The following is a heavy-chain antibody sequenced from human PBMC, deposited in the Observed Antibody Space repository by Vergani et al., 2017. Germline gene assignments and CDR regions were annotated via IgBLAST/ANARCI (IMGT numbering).Heavy chain of an antibody. V-gene: IGHV3-30-3*01. J-gene: IGHJ3*02. Sequence: QVQLVESGGGVVQPGRSLRLSCAASGFTFSRYAMHWGRQGPGKGLEWVAVISYDGSNKYYADTVKGRFTISRDKSKYTLYLQMNSMRAEDTDVYYCARAAQLMTPDAFDIWGQGTMVTVSS. CDR1: GFTFSRYA. CDR2: ISYDGSNK. D-gene: IGHD3-16*01. CDR3: ARAAQLMTPDAFDI.